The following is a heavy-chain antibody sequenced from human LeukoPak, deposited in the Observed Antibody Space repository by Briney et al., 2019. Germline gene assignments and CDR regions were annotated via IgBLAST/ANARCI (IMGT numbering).Heavy chain of an antibody. CDR1: GYTFTDYY. Sequence: ASVKDSCKASGYTFTDYYIYWVRQAPGQGLECMGWINPKSGASTYVQKFHGRVTLTRDTSISTAYMELRTLRCNDTSIYYCARDVETGSWGQGTLVTVSS. CDR3: ARDVETGS. V-gene: IGHV1-2*02. J-gene: IGHJ5*02. D-gene: IGHD2-21*02. CDR2: INPKSGAS.